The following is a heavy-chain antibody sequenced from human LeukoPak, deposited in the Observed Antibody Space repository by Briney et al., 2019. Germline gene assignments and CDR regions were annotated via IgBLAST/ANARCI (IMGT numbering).Heavy chain of an antibody. Sequence: PGGSLRLSCAASGFKFSSYSMKWVRQAPGKGLEWVSFISSSSSYIYYADSVKGRFTISRDNSKNTLYLQMNSLRAEDTAVYYCAKDGSGLPEHFDYWGQGTLVTVSS. CDR1: GFKFSSYS. J-gene: IGHJ4*02. CDR3: AKDGSGLPEHFDY. D-gene: IGHD3-10*01. V-gene: IGHV3-21*04. CDR2: ISSSSSYI.